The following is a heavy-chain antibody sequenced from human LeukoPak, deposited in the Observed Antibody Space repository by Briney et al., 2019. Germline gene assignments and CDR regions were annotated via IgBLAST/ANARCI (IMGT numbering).Heavy chain of an antibody. Sequence: PSETLSLTCAVYGGSFSGYYWSWIRQPPGKGLEWIGEINHSGSTNYNPSLKSRVTISVDTSKNQFSLKLSPVTAADTAVYYCARTKYYDFWSGYQNWFDPWGQGTLVTVSS. D-gene: IGHD3-3*01. CDR2: INHSGST. V-gene: IGHV4-34*01. J-gene: IGHJ5*02. CDR3: ARTKYYDFWSGYQNWFDP. CDR1: GGSFSGYY.